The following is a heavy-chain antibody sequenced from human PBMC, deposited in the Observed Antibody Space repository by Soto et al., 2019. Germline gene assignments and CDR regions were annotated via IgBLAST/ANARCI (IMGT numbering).Heavy chain of an antibody. Sequence: QVQLVESGGGVVQPGRSLRLSCAASGFTFNSHGMHWGRQAPGKGLEWVAVIWYDGSKKYYADPVKGRFTISRDNSKNTVDLQMNSLRAEDTGLYYCARLSGSHFDYWGQGTLVTVSS. J-gene: IGHJ4*02. D-gene: IGHD1-26*01. CDR1: GFTFNSHG. CDR3: ARLSGSHFDY. CDR2: IWYDGSKK. V-gene: IGHV3-33*01.